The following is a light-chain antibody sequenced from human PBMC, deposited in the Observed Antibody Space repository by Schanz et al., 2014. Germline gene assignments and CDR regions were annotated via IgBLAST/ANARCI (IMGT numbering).Light chain of an antibody. CDR1: SSNIGAGKY. V-gene: IGLV1-40*01. CDR2: DDT. J-gene: IGLJ3*02. Sequence: QSVLTQPPSVSGAPGQRLTISCSGSSSNIGAGKYVNWYRQFPGTAPKLLIYDDTNRPSGVPDRFSGSKSGASASLAITGLQAEDEADYYCQSYDSSLSAWVFGGGTKLTVL. CDR3: QSYDSSLSAWV.